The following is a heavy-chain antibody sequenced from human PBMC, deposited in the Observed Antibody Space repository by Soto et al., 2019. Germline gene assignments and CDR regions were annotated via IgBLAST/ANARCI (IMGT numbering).Heavy chain of an antibody. Sequence: ETGPTLVNPTQTLTLNCSLSGFSLNTRAVGVGWIRQPPGKALEWLALISWDDNKRYRPSLESRLSIAKDTSGNQVVLTMTNVDPLDTATYYCAHRTLSGSRYYFDFWGLGTLVTVSS. V-gene: IGHV2-5*02. J-gene: IGHJ4*02. CDR2: ISWDDNK. D-gene: IGHD1-26*01. CDR1: GFSLNTRAVG. CDR3: AHRTLSGSRYYFDF.